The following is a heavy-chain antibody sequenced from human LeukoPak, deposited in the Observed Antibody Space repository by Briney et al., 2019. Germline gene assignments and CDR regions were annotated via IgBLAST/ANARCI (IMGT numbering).Heavy chain of an antibody. V-gene: IGHV3-15*01. CDR3: TTDLYTANGAYYYDYGMDV. J-gene: IGHJ6*02. D-gene: IGHD5-18*01. CDR1: GFTFSNAW. CDR2: IKSKTDGGTT. Sequence: GGSLRLSCAASGFTFSNAWMSWVRQAPGKGLEWVGRIKSKTDGGTTDYAAPVKGRFTISRDDSKNTLYLQMNSLKTEDTAVYYCTTDLYTANGAYYYDYGMDVWGQGTTVTVSS.